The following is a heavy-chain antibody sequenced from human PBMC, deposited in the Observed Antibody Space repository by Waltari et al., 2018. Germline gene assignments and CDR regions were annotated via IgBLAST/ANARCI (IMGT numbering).Heavy chain of an antibody. D-gene: IGHD6-13*01. CDR3: ARAGQPHGNFDP. V-gene: IGHV4-4*09. CDR1: GGSISSYY. J-gene: IGHJ5*02. Sequence: QVQLQESGPGLVKPSETLSLTCTVSGGSISSYYWSWLRQPPGKGLEWIGYIYTSGSTNHNPSLKSRVTISVDTSKNQFSLKLSSVTAADTAVYYCARAGQPHGNFDPWGQGTLVTVSS. CDR2: IYTSGST.